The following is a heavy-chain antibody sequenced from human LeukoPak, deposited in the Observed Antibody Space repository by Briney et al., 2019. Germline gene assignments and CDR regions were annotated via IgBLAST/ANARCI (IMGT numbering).Heavy chain of an antibody. Sequence: PSETLSLTCAVYGGSFSGYYWSWIRQPPGKGLEWIGEINHSGSTNYNPSLKSRITISVDTSKNQFSLKLSSVTAADTAVYYCARGSAVRFLEWFNWFDPWGQGTLVTVSS. CDR1: GGSFSGYY. V-gene: IGHV4-34*01. D-gene: IGHD3-3*01. CDR2: INHSGST. J-gene: IGHJ5*02. CDR3: ARGSAVRFLEWFNWFDP.